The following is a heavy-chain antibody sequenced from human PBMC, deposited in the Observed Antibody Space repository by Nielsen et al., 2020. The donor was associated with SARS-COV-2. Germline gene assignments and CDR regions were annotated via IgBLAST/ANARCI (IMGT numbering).Heavy chain of an antibody. CDR2: IYYRGNS. CDR3: ARGGRYGDYVDVNWFDP. J-gene: IGHJ5*02. V-gene: IGHV4-31*03. D-gene: IGHD4-17*01. Sequence: TLSLTCTVSGGSISSGGYYWTWIRPHPGKGLEWIGYIYYRGNSYYNPSLKGRVSMSVDTSENQFSLKLSSVTAADTAVYYCARGGRYGDYVDVNWFDPWGQGTLVTVSS. CDR1: GGSISSGGYY.